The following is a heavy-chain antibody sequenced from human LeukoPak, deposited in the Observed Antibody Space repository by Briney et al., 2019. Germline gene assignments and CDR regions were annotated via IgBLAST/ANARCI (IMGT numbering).Heavy chain of an antibody. Sequence: ASVKVSCKASGYSFSGYYLLWVRQAPGQGLEWMGRIKPNSGATDYAQKFQDRVTMTRDTSTGTAYMEVSWPRSGETAVYYCARESASGSWPDYWGQGTLVTVSS. J-gene: IGHJ4*02. V-gene: IGHV1-2*06. D-gene: IGHD6-13*01. CDR1: GYSFSGYY. CDR2: IKPNSGAT. CDR3: ARESASGSWPDY.